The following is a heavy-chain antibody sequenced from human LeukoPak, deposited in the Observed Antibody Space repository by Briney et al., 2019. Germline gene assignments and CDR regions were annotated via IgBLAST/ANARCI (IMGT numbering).Heavy chain of an antibody. V-gene: IGHV4-59*08. CDR2: IYYSGST. D-gene: IGHD5-18*01. CDR3: ARLSRGPIQLWYSFDY. J-gene: IGHJ4*02. CDR1: GGSISGYY. Sequence: SETLSLTCSVSGGSISGYYWSWIRQPPGKGLEWIGYIYYSGSTNYNPSLKSRVTISVDTSKNQFSLKLSSVTAADTAVYYCARLSRGPIQLWYSFDYWGQGTLVTVSS.